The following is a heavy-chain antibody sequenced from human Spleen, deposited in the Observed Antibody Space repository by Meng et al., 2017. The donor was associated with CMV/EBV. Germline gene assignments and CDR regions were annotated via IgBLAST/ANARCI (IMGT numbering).Heavy chain of an antibody. CDR1: GGSFSGYY. Sequence: SHTLSLTCAVYGGSFSGYYWTWIRQPPGKGPEWIGEIDHSGNAKYNPSLNSRVIISIDTTKNQFSLNLNSVTAADTAIYYCVRAIIFGGTYADSWGQGTLVTVSS. V-gene: IGHV4-34*01. J-gene: IGHJ4*02. CDR2: IDHSGNA. CDR3: VRAIIFGGTYADS. D-gene: IGHD1-26*01.